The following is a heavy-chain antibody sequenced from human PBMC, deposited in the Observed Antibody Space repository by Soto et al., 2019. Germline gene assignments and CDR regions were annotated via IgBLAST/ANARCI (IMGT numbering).Heavy chain of an antibody. D-gene: IGHD6-19*01. CDR2: IYYSGST. CDR3: ARGGAVAGRGNFQH. V-gene: IGHV4-59*01. Sequence: QVQLQESGPGLVKPSETLSLTCTVSGGSISSYYWSWIRQPPGKGLEWIGYIYYSGSTNYNPSLKRRVTVSVDTPKNHFPRHLSSVTAAATAVYYCARGGAVAGRGNFQHWGQGTLVTVSS. J-gene: IGHJ1*01. CDR1: GGSISSYY.